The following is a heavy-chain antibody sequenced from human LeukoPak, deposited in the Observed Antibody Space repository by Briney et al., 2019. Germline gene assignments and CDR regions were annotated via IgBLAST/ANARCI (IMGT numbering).Heavy chain of an antibody. D-gene: IGHD4-23*01. Sequence: SETLSLTCTVSGGSMSSYYWSFIRQSAGTGLEWLGRIHTSGTTWYNPSLKSRVTLSIDASKNQFSLGLTSVTAADTAVYYCARGDYYAGEGRNWFDPWGHGTLVTVSS. CDR2: IHTSGTT. V-gene: IGHV4-4*07. CDR1: GGSMSSYY. J-gene: IGHJ5*02. CDR3: ARGDYYAGEGRNWFDP.